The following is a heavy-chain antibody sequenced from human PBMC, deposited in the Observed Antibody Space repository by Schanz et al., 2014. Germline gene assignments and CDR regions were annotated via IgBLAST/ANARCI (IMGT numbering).Heavy chain of an antibody. D-gene: IGHD5-12*01. CDR3: ARGPLGTSP. CDR1: GYTFISYG. J-gene: IGHJ5*02. Sequence: QVQLVQSGAEVKKPGSSMKVSCKASGYTFISYGIKWVRQAPGQGLEWMGWISAYNGHTDYAQKFQGRVTFTADKSTSTAYMELSSLKSEDTAVYYCARGPLGTSPWGQGTLVTVSS. V-gene: IGHV1-18*01. CDR2: ISAYNGHT.